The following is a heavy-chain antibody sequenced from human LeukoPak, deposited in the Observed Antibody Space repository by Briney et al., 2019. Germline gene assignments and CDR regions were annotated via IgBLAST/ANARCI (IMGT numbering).Heavy chain of an antibody. V-gene: IGHV4-34*01. CDR3: ARGPSSGYYYRSTYNWFDP. Sequence: SETLSLTCTVSGGSISSYYWSWIRQPPGKGLEWIGEINHSGSTNYNPSLKSRVTISVDTSKNQFSLKLSSVTAADTAVYYCARGPSSGYYYRSTYNWFDPWGQGTLVTVSS. CDR1: GGSISSYY. D-gene: IGHD3-22*01. CDR2: INHSGST. J-gene: IGHJ5*02.